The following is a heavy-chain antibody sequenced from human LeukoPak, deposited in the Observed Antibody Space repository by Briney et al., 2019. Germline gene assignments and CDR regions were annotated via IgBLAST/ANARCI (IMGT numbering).Heavy chain of an antibody. D-gene: IGHD6-13*01. V-gene: IGHV3-7*01. Sequence: GGSLRLSCAASGFTFSSYWMSWVRQAPGKGLEWVANIKQDGSEKYYVDSVRGRFTISRDNAKNSLYLQMNSLRAEDTAVYYCARATAAGTGYYYYYYMDVWGKGTTVTVSS. CDR2: IKQDGSEK. CDR1: GFTFSSYW. J-gene: IGHJ6*03. CDR3: ARATAAGTGYYYYYYMDV.